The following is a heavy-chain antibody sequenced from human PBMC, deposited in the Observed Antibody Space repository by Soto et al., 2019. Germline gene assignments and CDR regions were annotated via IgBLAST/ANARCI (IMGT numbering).Heavy chain of an antibody. V-gene: IGHV1-69*13. J-gene: IGHJ4*02. Sequence: SVKVSCKASGGTFSSYAISWVRQAPGQGLEWMGGIIPIFGTANYAQKFQGRVTITADESTSTAYMELSSLRSEDTAVYYCATLRLGELSPLGYFDYWGQGTLVTVSS. CDR3: ATLRLGELSPLGYFDY. D-gene: IGHD3-16*02. CDR2: IIPIFGTA. CDR1: GGTFSSYA.